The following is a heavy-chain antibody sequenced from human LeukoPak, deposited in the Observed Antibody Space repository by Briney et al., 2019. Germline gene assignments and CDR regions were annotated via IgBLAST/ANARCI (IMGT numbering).Heavy chain of an antibody. CDR1: GGSISSYY. CDR2: IYYSGST. D-gene: IGHD3-9*01. Sequence: PSETLSLTCTVSGGSISSYYWSWIRQPPGKGLEWIGYIYYSGSTNYNPSLKSRVTISVDTSKNQFSLKLSSVTAADTAVYYCARSQSPYYDILKGAFDIWGQGTMVTVSS. CDR3: ARSQSPYYDILKGAFDI. V-gene: IGHV4-59*01. J-gene: IGHJ3*02.